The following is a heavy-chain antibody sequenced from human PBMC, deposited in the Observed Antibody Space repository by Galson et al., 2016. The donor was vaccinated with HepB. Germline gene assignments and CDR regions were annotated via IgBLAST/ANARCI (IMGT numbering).Heavy chain of an antibody. CDR2: IWYDGNNK. CDR3: ARERPDIAVAAFDY. Sequence: SLRLSCAASGFTFSNAWMSWVRQSPGKGLEWVALIWYDGNNKYYADSVKGRFTISRDNSKNTLYLQMNSLRAEDTAVYYCARERPDIAVAAFDYWGQGTLVTVSS. D-gene: IGHD6-19*01. CDR1: GFTFSNAW. J-gene: IGHJ4*02. V-gene: IGHV3-33*08.